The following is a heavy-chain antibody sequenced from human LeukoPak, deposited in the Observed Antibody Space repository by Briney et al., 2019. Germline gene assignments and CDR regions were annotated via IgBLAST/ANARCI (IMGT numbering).Heavy chain of an antibody. CDR2: INPNTGGT. CDR3: ARPRVEMATVAALDI. CDR1: GYTFTSYY. D-gene: IGHD5-24*01. V-gene: IGHV1-2*02. Sequence: ASVKVSCKASGYTFTSYYMHWVRQAPGQGLEWRGWINPNTGGTNYAQNFQGRVTMTRDTSISTAYMELTRLRSDDTAVYYCARPRVEMATVAALDIWGQGTVVTVSS. J-gene: IGHJ3*02.